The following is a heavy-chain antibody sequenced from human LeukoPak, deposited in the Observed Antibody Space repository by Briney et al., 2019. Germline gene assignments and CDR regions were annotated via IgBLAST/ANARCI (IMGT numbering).Heavy chain of an antibody. CDR3: ASRDPCSGGTCYGLGY. V-gene: IGHV3-23*01. CDR1: GFTFSSYS. Sequence: GGSLRLSCAASGFTFSSYSMNWVRQAPGKGLEWVSFISGSGGDTYYADSVKGRFTISRDNSKNTVYLQMNSLRAEDTAVYYCASRDPCSGGTCYGLGYWGLGTLVTVSS. D-gene: IGHD2-15*01. CDR2: ISGSGGDT. J-gene: IGHJ4*02.